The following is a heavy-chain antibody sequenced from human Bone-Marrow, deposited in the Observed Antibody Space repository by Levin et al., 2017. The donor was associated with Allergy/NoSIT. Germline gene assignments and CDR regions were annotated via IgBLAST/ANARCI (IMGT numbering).Heavy chain of an antibody. V-gene: IGHV3-7*01. Sequence: PGGSLRLSCAASGFSFSNYSMSWVRQAPGKGLEWVANIKQDGSEKYYVDSVKGRFTISRDNAKNSLCLQMNSLRAEDTAVYYCASSGYYDSSTYHLCSYYWGQGTLVTVSS. CDR1: GFSFSNYS. CDR3: ASSGYYDSSTYHLCSYY. J-gene: IGHJ4*02. D-gene: IGHD3-22*01. CDR2: IKQDGSEK.